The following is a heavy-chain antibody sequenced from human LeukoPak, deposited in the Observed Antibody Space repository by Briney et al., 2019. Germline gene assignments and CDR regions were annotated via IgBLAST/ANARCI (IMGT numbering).Heavy chain of an antibody. CDR2: ISYDGSNK. CDR1: GFTFSDYY. J-gene: IGHJ6*02. V-gene: IGHV3-30-3*01. D-gene: IGHD6-13*01. CDR3: ARDRGDSSSWYVHYYYGMDV. Sequence: GGSLRLSCAASGFTFSDYYMNWIRQAPGKGLEWVAVISYDGSNKYYADSVKGRFTISRDNSKNTLYLQMNSLRAEDTAVYYCARDRGDSSSWYVHYYYGMDVWGQGTTVTVSS.